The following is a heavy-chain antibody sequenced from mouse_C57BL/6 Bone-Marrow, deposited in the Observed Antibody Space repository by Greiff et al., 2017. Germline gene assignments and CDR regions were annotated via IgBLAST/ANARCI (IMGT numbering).Heavy chain of an antibody. CDR2: IYPRSGNT. D-gene: IGHD1-1*01. CDR3: ARGVVRWGAMDY. Sequence: VKLMESGAELARPGASVKLSCKASGYTFTSYGISWVKQRTGQGLEWIGEIYPRSGNTYYNEKFKGKATLTADKSSSTAYMELRSLTSEDSAVYFCARGVVRWGAMDYWGQGTSVTVSS. V-gene: IGHV1-81*01. CDR1: GYTFTSYG. J-gene: IGHJ4*01.